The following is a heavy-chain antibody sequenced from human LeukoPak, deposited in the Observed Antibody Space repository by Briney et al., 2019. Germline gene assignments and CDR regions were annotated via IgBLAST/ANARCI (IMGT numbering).Heavy chain of an antibody. V-gene: IGHV3-48*02. CDR3: ARENWFKFDY. D-gene: IGHD3-10*01. Sequence: GGSLRLSCAASGFTFNTYSMTWVRHAPGKGLEWLSYISSSSDAIWYADSVKGRFTVSRDNAKNSLYLHMNSLRDEDTAVYYCARENWFKFDYWGQGSLVTVSS. CDR2: ISSSSDAI. CDR1: GFTFNTYS. J-gene: IGHJ4*02.